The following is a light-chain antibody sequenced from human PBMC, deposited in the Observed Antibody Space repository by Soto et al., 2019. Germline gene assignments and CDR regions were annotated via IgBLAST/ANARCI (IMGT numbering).Light chain of an antibody. J-gene: IGKJ5*01. CDR2: KVS. CDR1: QSLVYSDGNTY. CDR3: MQGTHWPIT. Sequence: VVMTESPLCLPVTRGQPSSVSCRSSQSLVYSDGNTYLTWFQQRQGQSQRRLIYKVSNRDSGVPDRVRGSGSGTALARKIRRVQAEDVAVEDCMQGTHWPITFGQGTRLEIK. V-gene: IGKV2-30*01.